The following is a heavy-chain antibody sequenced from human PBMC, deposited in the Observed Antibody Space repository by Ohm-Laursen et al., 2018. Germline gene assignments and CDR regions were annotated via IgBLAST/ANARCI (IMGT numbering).Heavy chain of an antibody. Sequence: SLRLSCTASGFTFDDYAMHWVRQAPGKGLEWVSGISWNSGSIGYADSVKGRFTISRDNAKNSLYLQMNSLRAEDTALYYCAKADSSGWSLTLIDCWGQGTLVTVSS. D-gene: IGHD6-19*01. J-gene: IGHJ4*02. CDR1: GFTFDDYA. CDR2: ISWNSGSI. V-gene: IGHV3-9*01. CDR3: AKADSSGWSLTLIDC.